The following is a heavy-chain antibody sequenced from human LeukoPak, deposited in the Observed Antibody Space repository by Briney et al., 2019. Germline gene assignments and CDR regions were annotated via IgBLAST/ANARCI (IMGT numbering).Heavy chain of an antibody. CDR3: GRGHRYAFEN. Sequence: GGSLRPSCAASGFNFIDYSMNWVRQAPGKGLEWISYIEISSGNTKYADSVKGRFTISRDKARNSLYLQMNSLRVEDTAMYYCGRGHRYAFENWGHGTLVTVSS. CDR1: GFNFIDYS. V-gene: IGHV3-48*01. J-gene: IGHJ4*01. CDR2: IEISSGNT. D-gene: IGHD5-12*01.